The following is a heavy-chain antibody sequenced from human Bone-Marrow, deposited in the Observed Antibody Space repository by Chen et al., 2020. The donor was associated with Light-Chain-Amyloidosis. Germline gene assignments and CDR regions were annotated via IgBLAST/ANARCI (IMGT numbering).Heavy chain of an antibody. J-gene: IGHJ5*02. CDR2: ISPSDGAT. V-gene: IGHV1-46*01. D-gene: IGHD3-10*01. Sequence: QVQLVQSGAEVKKPGASVKVSCKASGYAFTTYYMYWVRQAPGQGLEWMGLISPSDGATNYAQTFRGRVTMAKDTSTNTVYMELSSLTSSDTAVYYCARYYYGGWFDPWGQGTLVTVSS. CDR3: ARYYYGGWFDP. CDR1: GYAFTTYY.